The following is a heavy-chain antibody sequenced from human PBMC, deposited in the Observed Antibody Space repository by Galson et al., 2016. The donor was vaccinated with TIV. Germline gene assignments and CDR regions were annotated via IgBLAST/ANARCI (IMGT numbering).Heavy chain of an antibody. V-gene: IGHV1-3*04. Sequence: SVKVSCKASGYSFTNYNIHWVRQAPGQGLEWMGWINTGNGNTKYSQKLKGRVTLSGDTSATTAYMEMRSLRSYDTAVYYCARDRPHLLSGHVMDVWGQGTTVTVSS. CDR2: INTGNGNT. D-gene: IGHD2/OR15-2a*01. CDR3: ARDRPHLLSGHVMDV. CDR1: GYSFTNYN. J-gene: IGHJ6*02.